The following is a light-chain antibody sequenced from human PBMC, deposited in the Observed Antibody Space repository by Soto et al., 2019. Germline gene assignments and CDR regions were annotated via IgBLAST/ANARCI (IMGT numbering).Light chain of an antibody. Sequence: DIQMTQPPSSLSSSVGDSFIITCRASQSISSWLAWYQQKPGKAPKLLIYDASSLESGVPSRFSGSGSGTEFTLTISSLQPQDFATYYCLQHNSYPWTFGQGTKVDIK. CDR3: LQHNSYPWT. CDR2: DAS. CDR1: QSISSW. J-gene: IGKJ1*01. V-gene: IGKV1-5*01.